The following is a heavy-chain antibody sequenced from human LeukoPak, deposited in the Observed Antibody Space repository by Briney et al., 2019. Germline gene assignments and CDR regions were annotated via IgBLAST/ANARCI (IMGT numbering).Heavy chain of an antibody. J-gene: IGHJ5*02. CDR1: GFTFSNAW. CDR2: IKQDGSEK. CDR3: ASSQPGSSGNNWFDP. D-gene: IGHD6-19*01. Sequence: AGGSLRLSCAASGFTFSNAWMSWVRQAPGKGLEWVANIKQDGSEKYYVDSVKGRFTISRDNAKNSLYLQMNSLRAEDTAVYYCASSQPGSSGNNWFDPWGQGTLVTVSS. V-gene: IGHV3-7*01.